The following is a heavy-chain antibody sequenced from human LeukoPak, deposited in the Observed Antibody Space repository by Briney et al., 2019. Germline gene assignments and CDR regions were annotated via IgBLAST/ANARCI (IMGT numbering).Heavy chain of an antibody. Sequence: PGGSLRLSCTASGLTFSTSGFNWVRQAPGKGLEWVASIGPTGSDRYHADSIKGRFTISRDNANNFLYLQMNSLRAEDTAVYYCATETNGXHYDYWGQGTLLTVSS. CDR2: IGPTGSDR. J-gene: IGHJ4*02. V-gene: IGHV3-21*06. CDR1: GLTFSTSG. D-gene: IGHD1-14*01. CDR3: ATETNGXHYDY.